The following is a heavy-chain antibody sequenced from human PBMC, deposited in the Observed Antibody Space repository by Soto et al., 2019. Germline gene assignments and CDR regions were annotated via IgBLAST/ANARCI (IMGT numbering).Heavy chain of an antibody. Sequence: SETQSLTSTISGGNIINYYWSWIRQPPGRGLEWIGHIFYSGSTNYNPALKSRVTISLDTSKSQFSLKVTSVTAADTAVYYCARGHTGATEITGVWIDPWGQGTLVTVSS. J-gene: IGHJ5*02. CDR1: GGNIINYY. D-gene: IGHD6-25*01. V-gene: IGHV4-59*12. CDR3: ARGHTGATEITGVWIDP. CDR2: IFYSGST.